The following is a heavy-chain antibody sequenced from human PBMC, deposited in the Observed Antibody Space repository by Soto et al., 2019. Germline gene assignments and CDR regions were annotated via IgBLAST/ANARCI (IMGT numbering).Heavy chain of an antibody. CDR2: IYYIGST. Sequence: SETLSLTCSVSGDTMSATTYQWDWIRQHPGKGLEWIGYIYYIGSTYYNPSLKSRVTISLDTSKNQFSLKLSSVTAADTAVYYCARSVFPWGQGTLVTVSS. CDR1: GDTMSATTYQ. V-gene: IGHV4-31*03. CDR3: ARSVFP. J-gene: IGHJ5*02.